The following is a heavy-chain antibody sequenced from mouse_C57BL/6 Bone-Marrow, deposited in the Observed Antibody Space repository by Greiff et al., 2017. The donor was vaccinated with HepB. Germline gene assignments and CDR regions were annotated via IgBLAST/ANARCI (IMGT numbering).Heavy chain of an antibody. CDR3: TRDRRGLTGAY. Sequence: EVQGVESGEGLVKPGGSLKLSCAASGFTFSSYAMSWVRQTPEKRLEWVAYISSGGDYIYYADTVKGRFTISRDNARNTLYLQMSSLKSEDTAMYYCTRDRRGLTGAYWGQGTLVTVSA. CDR1: GFTFSSYA. J-gene: IGHJ3*01. CDR2: ISSGGDYI. D-gene: IGHD4-1*01. V-gene: IGHV5-9-1*02.